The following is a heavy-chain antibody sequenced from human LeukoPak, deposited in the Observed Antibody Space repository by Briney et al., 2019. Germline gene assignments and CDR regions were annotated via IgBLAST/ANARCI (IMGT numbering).Heavy chain of an antibody. D-gene: IGHD4-17*01. J-gene: IGHJ3*02. CDR3: ARDATTVTDYDAFDI. V-gene: IGHV3-53*01. Sequence: GGSLRPSCAASGFTVSSNYMSWVRQAPGKGLEWVSVIYSGGSTYYADSVKGRFTISRDNSKNTLYLQMNSLRAGDTAVYYCARDATTVTDYDAFDIWGQGTMVTVSS. CDR1: GFTVSSNY. CDR2: IYSGGST.